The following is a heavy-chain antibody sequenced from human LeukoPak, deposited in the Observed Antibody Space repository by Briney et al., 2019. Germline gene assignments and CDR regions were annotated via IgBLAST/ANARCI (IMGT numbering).Heavy chain of an antibody. J-gene: IGHJ4*02. CDR2: IYPSDSDT. V-gene: IGHV5-51*01. D-gene: IGHD5-12*01. Sequence: GESLKISCMGSGYSFINYWIVWVRQVPGRGLEWMGVIYPSDSDTRYSPSFQGQVTISADKSIDTAYLQWSSLKASDTAMYYCARQRDSGFDFDSWGQGTLVTVSS. CDR3: ARQRDSGFDFDS. CDR1: GYSFINYW.